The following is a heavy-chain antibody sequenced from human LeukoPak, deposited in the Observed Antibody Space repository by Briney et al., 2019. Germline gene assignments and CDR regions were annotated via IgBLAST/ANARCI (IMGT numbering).Heavy chain of an antibody. D-gene: IGHD2-21*02. J-gene: IGHJ5*02. CDR1: GDTFTSHV. CDR2: IIPILDMT. CDR3: AGGEATVLSWFDP. Sequence: SVKVSCKASGDTFTSHVINWVRQAPGQGLEWMGRIIPILDMTNYAQKFQGRVTITADKSTSTAYMEVSSPRAEDTAVYYCAGGEATVLSWFDPWGQGTLVTVSS. V-gene: IGHV1-69*04.